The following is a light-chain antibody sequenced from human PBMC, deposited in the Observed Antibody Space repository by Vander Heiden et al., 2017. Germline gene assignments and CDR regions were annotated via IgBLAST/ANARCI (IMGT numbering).Light chain of an antibody. CDR1: KLGHKY. CDR3: QAWDSSTVV. J-gene: IGLJ2*01. Sequence: SYELTQPPSVSVSPGQTASITCSGAKLGHKYASWYQQKPGQSPVLVIYQDSKAPSGNPGRFPGPHSGNTATLTISGTQAMDEADYYCQAWDSSTVVFGGGTKLTVL. CDR2: QDS. V-gene: IGLV3-1*01.